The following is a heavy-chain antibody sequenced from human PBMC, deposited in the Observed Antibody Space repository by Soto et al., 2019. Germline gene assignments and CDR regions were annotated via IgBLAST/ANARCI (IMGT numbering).Heavy chain of an antibody. CDR3: ARQYCSGTNCYWFFDY. Sequence: QVQLVESGGALVKPGGSLRLSCAASGFTLSNYYMSWIRQAPGKGLEWVSYISSSGSTIYYADSVKGRFTISRDNAKNSLYLQMNSLRAEDTAVYYCARQYCSGTNCYWFFDYWGQGTLVTVSS. V-gene: IGHV3-11*01. CDR1: GFTLSNYY. CDR2: ISSSGSTI. D-gene: IGHD2-2*01. J-gene: IGHJ4*02.